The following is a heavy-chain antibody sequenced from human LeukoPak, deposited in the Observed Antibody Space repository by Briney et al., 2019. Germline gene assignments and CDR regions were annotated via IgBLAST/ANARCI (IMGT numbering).Heavy chain of an antibody. CDR3: ASLLHRNDILWEPDPFDP. D-gene: IGHD3-9*01. Sequence: PGGSLRLACEGSGFTFSNYWTGWVRQAPGRGREWVAFISYDGKNKNYADSVKGRFSISRDNSKNTLYLQMNSLRVEDTAVYHCASLLHRNDILWEPDPFDPWGQGTLVTVSS. CDR2: ISYDGKNK. CDR1: GFTFSNYW. J-gene: IGHJ5*02. V-gene: IGHV3-30*03.